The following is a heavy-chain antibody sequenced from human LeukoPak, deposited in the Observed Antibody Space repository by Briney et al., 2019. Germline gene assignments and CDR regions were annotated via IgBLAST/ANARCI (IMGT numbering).Heavy chain of an antibody. CDR1: GGTFSSYA. D-gene: IGHD3-3*01. J-gene: IGHJ4*02. CDR3: ARGDTIFGVVIPPYFDY. Sequence: SVNVSCKASGGTFSSYAISWVRQAPGQGLEWMGGIIPIFGTANYAQKFQGRVTITADESTSTAYMELSSLRSEDTAVYYCARGDTIFGVVIPPYFDYWGQGTLVTVSS. CDR2: IIPIFGTA. V-gene: IGHV1-69*13.